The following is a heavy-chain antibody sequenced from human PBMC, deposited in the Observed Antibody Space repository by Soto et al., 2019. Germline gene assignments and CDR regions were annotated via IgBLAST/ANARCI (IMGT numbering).Heavy chain of an antibody. D-gene: IGHD3-10*01. J-gene: IGHJ4*02. V-gene: IGHV4-59*01. CDR2: AYHSADT. Sequence: LSLTFTVSSVPIRIYFWSLIRQPPGKGLEWIGCAYHSADTKYSPSLKNRATISTDPAKKQFSLRLSSVTAADTALYYCAGSKNRGVTVDYWGQGALVTVSS. CDR3: AGSKNRGVTVDY. CDR1: SVPIRIYF.